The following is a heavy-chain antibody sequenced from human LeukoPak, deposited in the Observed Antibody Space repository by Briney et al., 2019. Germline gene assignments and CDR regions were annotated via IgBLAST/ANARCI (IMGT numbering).Heavy chain of an antibody. CDR1: GFTFSSYG. CDR2: IWNDGSHK. CDR3: AKQDCSSTSCYASYYYYGMDV. D-gene: IGHD2-2*01. V-gene: IGHV3-33*06. Sequence: PGRSLRLSCAASGFTFSSYGMHWVRQAPGRGLEWVAVIWNDGSHKYYADSVKGRFTISRDNSKNTLYLQMNSLRAEDTAVYYCAKQDCSSTSCYASYYYYGMDVWGQGTTVTVSS. J-gene: IGHJ6*02.